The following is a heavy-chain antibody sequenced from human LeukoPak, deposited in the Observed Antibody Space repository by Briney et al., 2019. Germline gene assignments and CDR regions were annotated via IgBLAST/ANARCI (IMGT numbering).Heavy chain of an antibody. D-gene: IGHD3-10*01. J-gene: IGHJ4*02. V-gene: IGHV3-23*01. Sequence: GGSLRLSCAASGFTFSSYAMSWVRQAPGKGLEWVSAISGSGGSTYYADSVKGRLTISRDNSKNTLYLQMNSLRAEDAAVYYCAKEGVRYYYGSGSYFYFDYWGQGTLVTVSS. CDR3: AKEGVRYYYGSGSYFYFDY. CDR1: GFTFSSYA. CDR2: ISGSGGST.